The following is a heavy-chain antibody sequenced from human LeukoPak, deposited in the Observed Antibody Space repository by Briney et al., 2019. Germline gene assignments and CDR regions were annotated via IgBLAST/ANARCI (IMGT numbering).Heavy chain of an antibody. V-gene: IGHV1-2*04. CDR3: ARVVFGVVIIPFDY. CDR1: GYTFTGYY. Sequence: ASMEVSCKASGYTFTGYYMHWVRQAPGQGLEWMGWINPNSGGTNYAQKFQGWVTMTRDTSISTAYMELSRLRSDDTAVYYCARVVFGVVIIPFDYWGQGTLVTVSS. D-gene: IGHD3-3*01. CDR2: INPNSGGT. J-gene: IGHJ4*02.